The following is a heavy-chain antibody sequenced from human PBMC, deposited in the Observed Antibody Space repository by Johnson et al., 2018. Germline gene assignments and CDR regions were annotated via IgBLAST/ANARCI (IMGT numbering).Heavy chain of an antibody. J-gene: IGHJ6*03. V-gene: IGHV3-53*01. CDR2: IYTGGGT. CDR3: ARAPYPRHYYYYYMDV. CDR1: GFSVGANC. Sequence: EVQLVESGGHWIQPGGSLTLSCAASGFSVGANCMTWVRQAPGKGLEWLSVIYTGGGTDYVDSVKGRFSISRDTSKNTLYLQMNSLRAEDTAVYYCARAPYPRHYYYYYMDVWGKGTTVTVSS.